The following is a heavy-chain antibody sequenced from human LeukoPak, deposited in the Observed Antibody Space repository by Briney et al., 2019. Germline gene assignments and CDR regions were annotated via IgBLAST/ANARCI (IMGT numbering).Heavy chain of an antibody. CDR2: IRSSGTNT. D-gene: IGHD6-19*01. V-gene: IGHV3-23*01. CDR3: AREGRAVAGNNYFAP. CDR1: GFTFANYA. Sequence: GGSLRLSCVGSGFTFANYAMTWVRQAPGKGLEWVSDIRSSGTNTYYGDSVKGRFTISRDNSKNTVFLQMDSLRVEDTAIYHCAREGRAVAGNNYFAPWGQGTLVTISS. J-gene: IGHJ5*02.